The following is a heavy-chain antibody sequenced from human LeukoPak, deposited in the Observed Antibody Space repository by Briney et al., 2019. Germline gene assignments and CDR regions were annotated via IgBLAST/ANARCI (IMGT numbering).Heavy chain of an antibody. J-gene: IGHJ6*03. V-gene: IGHV4-59*01. CDR3: ARPRWNYYYMDV. D-gene: IGHD5-24*01. Sequence: PSETLSLTCTVSGGSISSYYWSWIRQPPGKGLEWIGYIYYSGSTNYNPSLKSRVTVSVDTSKNQFSLKLSSVTAADTAVYYCARPRWNYYYMDVWGKGTTVTVSS. CDR1: GGSISSYY. CDR2: IYYSGST.